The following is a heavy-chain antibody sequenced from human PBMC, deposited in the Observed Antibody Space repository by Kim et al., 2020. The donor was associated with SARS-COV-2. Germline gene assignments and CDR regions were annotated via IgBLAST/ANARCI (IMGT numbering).Heavy chain of an antibody. CDR1: GGSISNYY. V-gene: IGHV4-59*13. Sequence: SETLSLTCTVSGGSISNYYWSWIWQPPGKGLEWIGQIHSSGGTSYNPSLKSRVTISVDTSKNQFSLNLHSVTAADTALYYCARHSNSAWYSFDYWGQGTL. CDR2: IHSSGGT. CDR3: ARHSNSAWYSFDY. D-gene: IGHD6-19*01. J-gene: IGHJ4*02.